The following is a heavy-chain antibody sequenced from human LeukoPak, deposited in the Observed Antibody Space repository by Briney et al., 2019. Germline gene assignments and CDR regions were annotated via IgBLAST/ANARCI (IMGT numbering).Heavy chain of an antibody. CDR3: ARWAIAARPWGYYFDY. CDR2: INHSGST. D-gene: IGHD6-6*01. CDR1: GGSFSGYY. Sequence: SETLSLTCAVSGGSFSGYYWSWIRQPPGKGLEWIGEINHSGSTNYNPSLKSRVTISVDTSKNQFSLKLSSVTAADTAVYYCARWAIAARPWGYYFDYWGQGTLVTVSS. V-gene: IGHV4-34*01. J-gene: IGHJ4*02.